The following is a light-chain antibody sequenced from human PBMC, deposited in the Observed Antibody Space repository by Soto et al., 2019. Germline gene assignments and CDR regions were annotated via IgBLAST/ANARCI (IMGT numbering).Light chain of an antibody. CDR1: SSDVGGYNY. V-gene: IGLV2-14*03. CDR2: DVN. CDR3: SSYTSISTVV. J-gene: IGLJ3*02. Sequence: QSALTQPASVSGSPGQSITISCSGTSSDVGGYNYVSWYQRHPGKAPKLIIYDVNKRPSGVSDRFSGSKSGNTASLTISGLQAEDEADYYCSSYTSISTVVFGGGTKVTVL.